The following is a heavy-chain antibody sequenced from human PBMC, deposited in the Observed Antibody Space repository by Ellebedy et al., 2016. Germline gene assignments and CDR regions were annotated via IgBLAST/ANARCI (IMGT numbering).Heavy chain of an antibody. J-gene: IGHJ6*02. Sequence: GESLKISXAASGFTFNKFWMSWVRRAPGGGLEWVANIKGDGSEKYYQDSVKGRFTVSRDNANNSLYLEMNTLRAEDTAVYYCARDGGYCGSTSCRDYYYYSGIDVWGQGTTVTV. CDR3: ARDGGYCGSTSCRDYYYYSGIDV. CDR2: IKGDGSEK. D-gene: IGHD2-2*03. V-gene: IGHV3-7*01. CDR1: GFTFNKFW.